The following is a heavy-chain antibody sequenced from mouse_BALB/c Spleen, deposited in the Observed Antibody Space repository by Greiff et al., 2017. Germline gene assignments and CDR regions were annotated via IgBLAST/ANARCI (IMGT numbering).Heavy chain of an antibody. V-gene: IGHV1S137*01. CDR3: ARSGRYEDYYAMDY. CDR1: GYTFTDYA. D-gene: IGHD2-14*01. Sequence: LVESGAELVRPGVSVKISCKGSGYTFTDYAMHWVKQSHAKSLEWIGVISTYYGDASYNQKFKGKATMTVDKSSSTAYMELARLTSEDSAIYYCARSGRYEDYYAMDYWGQGTSVTVSS. J-gene: IGHJ4*01. CDR2: ISTYYGDA.